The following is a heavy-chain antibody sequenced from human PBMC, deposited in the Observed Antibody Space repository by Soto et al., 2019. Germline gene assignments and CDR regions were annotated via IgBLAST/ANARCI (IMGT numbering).Heavy chain of an antibody. V-gene: IGHV3-23*01. CDR2: ISGSGGST. CDR3: AIRGSGSYYDY. CDR1: GFTFSSYA. Sequence: EVQLLESGGGLVQPGGSLRLCCAASGFTFSSYAMSWVRQAPGKGLERVSVISGSGGSTYYADSVKGRFTISSDNSKNSLYLQMYSLRAEDTAVYYCAIRGSGSYYDYWGQGPLVT. D-gene: IGHD3-10*01. J-gene: IGHJ4*02.